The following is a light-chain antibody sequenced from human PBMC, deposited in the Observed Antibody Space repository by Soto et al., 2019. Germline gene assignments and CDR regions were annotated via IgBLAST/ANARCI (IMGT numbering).Light chain of an antibody. Sequence: DIQMTHSPSTLSGSVGYRVTITCLASQTISSWLAWYQQKPGKAPKLLIYKASTLKSGVPSRFSGSGSGTEFTLTISSLQPDDFATYYCQHYNRYSEAFGQGTKVEIX. CDR1: QTISSW. V-gene: IGKV1-5*03. CDR2: KAS. J-gene: IGKJ1*01. CDR3: QHYNRYSEA.